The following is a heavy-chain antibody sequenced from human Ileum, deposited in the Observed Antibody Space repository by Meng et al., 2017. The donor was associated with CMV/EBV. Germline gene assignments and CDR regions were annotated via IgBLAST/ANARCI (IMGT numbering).Heavy chain of an antibody. V-gene: IGHV3-7*01. CDR1: GFTSSNSW. CDR2: IKQGGSEK. J-gene: IGHJ6*02. CDR3: ARDKTHGSGSYHNYYGMDV. Sequence: GESLKISCAASGFTSSNSWKIWVRQAPGKGLEWVASIKQGGSEKYYVDSVKGRFTISRDNAKNSLYLQMHSLRVEDTAVYYCARDKTHGSGSYHNYYGMDVWGQGTTVTVSS. D-gene: IGHD3-10*01.